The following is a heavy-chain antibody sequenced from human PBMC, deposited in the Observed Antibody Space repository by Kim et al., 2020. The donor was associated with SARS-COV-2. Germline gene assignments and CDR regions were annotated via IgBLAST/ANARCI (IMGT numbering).Heavy chain of an antibody. CDR3: ARLGVFVGFDY. CDR2: IYYSGST. V-gene: IGHV4-39*01. CDR1: GGSISSSSYY. Sequence: SETLSLTCTVSGGSISSSSYYWGWIRQPPGKGLEWIGSIYYSGSTYYNPSLKSRVTISVDTSKNQFSLKLSSVTAADTAVYYCARLGVFVGFDYWGQGTLVTVSS. J-gene: IGHJ4*02. D-gene: IGHD1-26*01.